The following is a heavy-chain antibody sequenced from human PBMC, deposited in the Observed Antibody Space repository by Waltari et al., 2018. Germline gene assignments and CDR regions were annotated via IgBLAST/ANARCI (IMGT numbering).Heavy chain of an antibody. Sequence: QLQLQESGPGLVKPSETLSLTCTVSGGSISRSSYYWGWIRQPPGKGLEWIGSIYYSGSTYYNPSLKSRVTISVDTSKNQFSPKLSSVTAADTAVYYCAREGIWFGELSANYDYWGQGTLVTVSS. CDR2: IYYSGST. J-gene: IGHJ4*02. V-gene: IGHV4-39*02. D-gene: IGHD3-10*01. CDR1: GGSISRSSYY. CDR3: AREGIWFGELSANYDY.